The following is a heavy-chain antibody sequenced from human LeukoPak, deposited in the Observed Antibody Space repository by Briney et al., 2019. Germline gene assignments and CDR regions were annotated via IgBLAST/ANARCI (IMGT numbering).Heavy chain of an antibody. J-gene: IGHJ4*02. CDR3: VAYNWNYPDY. Sequence: GGSLRLSCAASGFTFSNYAMNWVRQAPGKGLEWVSRIKTDGSETDYADSVKGRFTISRDNAKNTLYMQMNSLREEDTAVYYCVAYNWNYPDYWGQGTLVTVAS. CDR2: IKTDGSET. V-gene: IGHV3-74*01. CDR1: GFTFSNYA. D-gene: IGHD1-7*01.